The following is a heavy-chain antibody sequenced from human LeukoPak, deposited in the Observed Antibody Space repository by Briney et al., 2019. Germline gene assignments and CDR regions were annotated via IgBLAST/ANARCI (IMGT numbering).Heavy chain of an antibody. D-gene: IGHD5-24*01. J-gene: IGHJ6*03. CDR3: ARVAQVDGYNPEGRYYYVDV. CDR2: IYYSGST. CDR1: GGSISSSSYY. V-gene: IGHV4-39*07. Sequence: KPSETLSLTCTVSGGSISSSSYYWGWIRQPPGKGLEWIGSIYYSGSTYYNPSLKSRVTISVDTSKNQFSLKLSSVTAADTAVYYCARVAQVDGYNPEGRYYYVDVWGKGTTVTISS.